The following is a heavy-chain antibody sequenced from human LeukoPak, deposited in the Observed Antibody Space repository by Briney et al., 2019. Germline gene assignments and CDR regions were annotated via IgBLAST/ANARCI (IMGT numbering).Heavy chain of an antibody. J-gene: IGHJ6*02. D-gene: IGHD6-13*01. CDR3: TTIASGQYYYYYYGMDV. Sequence: NPGGSLRLSWAASGFTFSNAWMSWVRQAPGKGLEWVGRIKSKTDGGTTDYAAPVKGRFTISRDDSKNTLYLQMNSLKTEDTAVYYCTTIASGQYYYYYYGMDVWGQGTTVTVSS. V-gene: IGHV3-15*01. CDR2: IKSKTDGGTT. CDR1: GFTFSNAW.